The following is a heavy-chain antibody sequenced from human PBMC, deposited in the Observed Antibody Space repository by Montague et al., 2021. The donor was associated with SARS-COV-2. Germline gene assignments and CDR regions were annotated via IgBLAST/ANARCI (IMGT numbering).Heavy chain of an antibody. D-gene: IGHD2-15*01. J-gene: IGHJ5*02. Sequence: SETLSLTCTVSGGSMSSYYWSWIRQPPRPGLEWIWYIYYSGTTNYNPSLTSRVPISVDTSKNQFSLKLSPVTAADTAAYYCARHGCSRGRHRCGFDPWGQGTLVTVSS. V-gene: IGHV4-59*08. CDR2: IYYSGTT. CDR3: ARHGCSRGRHRCGFDP. CDR1: GGSMSSYY.